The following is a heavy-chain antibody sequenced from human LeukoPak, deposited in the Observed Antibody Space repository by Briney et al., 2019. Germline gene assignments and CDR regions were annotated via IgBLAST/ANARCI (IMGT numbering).Heavy chain of an antibody. J-gene: IGHJ2*01. V-gene: IGHV3-48*03. Sequence: PGGSLRLSCAASGFTFSGYEMNWVRQAPGKGLEWVSYISSSGSTIYYADSVKGRFTISRDNAKNSLYLQMNSLRAEDTAVYYYASTPSSSSRYLDLWGRGTLVTVSS. CDR1: GFTFSGYE. CDR2: ISSSGSTI. CDR3: ASTPSSSSRYLDL.